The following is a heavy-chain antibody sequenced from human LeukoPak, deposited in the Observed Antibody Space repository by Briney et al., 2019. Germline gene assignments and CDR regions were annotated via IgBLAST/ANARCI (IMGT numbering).Heavy chain of an antibody. D-gene: IGHD1-26*01. CDR1: GYTFTNYG. CDR2: MNPNSGNT. V-gene: IGHV1-8*02. CDR3: ARGRKVGATWLFDY. J-gene: IGHJ4*02. Sequence: ASVKVSCKASGYTFTNYGITWMRQATGQGLEWMGWMNPNSGNTGYAQKFQGRVTMTRNTSISTAYMELSSLRSEDTAVYYCARGRKVGATWLFDYWGQGTLVTVSS.